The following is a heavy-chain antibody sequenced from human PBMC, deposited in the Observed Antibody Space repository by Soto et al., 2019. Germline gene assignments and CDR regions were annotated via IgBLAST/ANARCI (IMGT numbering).Heavy chain of an antibody. V-gene: IGHV3-49*04. J-gene: IGHJ4*02. D-gene: IGHD6-19*01. CDR1: GFTFGDYA. CDR2: IRSKAYGGTT. Sequence: SLRLSCTASGFTFGDYAMSWVRQAPGKGLEWVGFIRSKAYGGTTEYAASVKGRFTISRDDSKSIAYLQMNSLKTEDTAVYYCTRDGSSGSDYWGQGTLVTVSS. CDR3: TRDGSSGSDY.